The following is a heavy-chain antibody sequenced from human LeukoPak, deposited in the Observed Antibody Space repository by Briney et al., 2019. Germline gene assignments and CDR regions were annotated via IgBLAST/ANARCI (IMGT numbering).Heavy chain of an antibody. CDR3: ARAPPRRYDY. CDR2: IDSSSGTI. D-gene: IGHD1-14*01. Sequence: PGGSLRLSCAASGFTFSDYSMNWVRQAPGKGLEWISYIDSSSGTIYYADSVKGRFTISRDNAKNSLYLQMNSLRAEDTAVYYCARAPPRRYDYWGQGTLVTVSS. J-gene: IGHJ4*02. V-gene: IGHV3-48*01. CDR1: GFTFSDYS.